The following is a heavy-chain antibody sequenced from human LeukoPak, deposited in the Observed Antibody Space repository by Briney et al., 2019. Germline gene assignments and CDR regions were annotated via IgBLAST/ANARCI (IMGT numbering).Heavy chain of an antibody. CDR2: IFPGDSNT. Sequence: GESLKISCKGSGYNFDNYWIAWVRQMPGKGLEWMGIIFPGDSNTRYSPAFQGQVTISADKSISTAYLQWSSLKASDTAMYYCARSSSSQYNWFDPWGQGTLVTVSS. CDR1: GYNFDNYW. D-gene: IGHD6-13*01. CDR3: ARSSSSQYNWFDP. J-gene: IGHJ5*02. V-gene: IGHV5-51*01.